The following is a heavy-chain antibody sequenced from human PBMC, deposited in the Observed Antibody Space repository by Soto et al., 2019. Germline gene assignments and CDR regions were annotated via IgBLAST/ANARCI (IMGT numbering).Heavy chain of an antibody. J-gene: IGHJ4*02. Sequence: SETLSLTCSVSDASVSKYYWSWIRQPPGKGLEWIGYISHTGYTSYNPSLESRLTISMDKSKNQLSLNLNSVTTADTAVCYCARGQLLFAYWGQGTPVTVSS. CDR2: ISHTGYT. D-gene: IGHD3-10*02. V-gene: IGHV4-59*02. CDR1: DASVSKYY. CDR3: ARGQLLFAY.